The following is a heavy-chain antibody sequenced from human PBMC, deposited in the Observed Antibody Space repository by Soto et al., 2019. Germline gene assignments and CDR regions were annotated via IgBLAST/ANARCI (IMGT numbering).Heavy chain of an antibody. J-gene: IGHJ5*02. CDR1: GGSFSGYY. CDR2: INHSGST. D-gene: IGHD3-22*01. V-gene: IGHV4-34*01. CDR3: AREHYYDSSGYYPNWFDP. Sequence: SETLSLTCAVYGGSFSGYYWSWIRQPPGKGLEWIGEINHSGSTNYNPSLKSRVTISVDTSKNQFSLKLSSVTAADTAVYYCAREHYYDSSGYYPNWFDPWGQGTLVTVSS.